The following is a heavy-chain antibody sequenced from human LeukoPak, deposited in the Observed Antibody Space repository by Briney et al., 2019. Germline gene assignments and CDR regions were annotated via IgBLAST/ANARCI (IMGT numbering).Heavy chain of an antibody. Sequence: GGSLRLSCLASGFTFSNYWMHWVRQAPGKGLVWVSRIHSDGSNTNYADSVKGRFTISRDNAKNTLYLQMNSLRAEDTAVYYCGRQGASYALDIWGQGTTVTVSS. V-gene: IGHV3-74*01. J-gene: IGHJ3*02. D-gene: IGHD1-26*01. CDR2: IHSDGSNT. CDR3: GRQGASYALDI. CDR1: GFTFSNYW.